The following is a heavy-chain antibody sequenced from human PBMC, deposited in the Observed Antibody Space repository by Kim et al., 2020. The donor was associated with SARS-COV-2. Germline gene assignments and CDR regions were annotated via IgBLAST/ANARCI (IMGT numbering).Heavy chain of an antibody. CDR3: AGLYDFWSGYYTGSFDI. Sequence: VKGRFPISRDNSKNTLYLQMNSLRAEDTAVYYCAGLYDFWSGYYTGSFDIWGQGTMVTVSS. J-gene: IGHJ3*02. V-gene: IGHV3-23*01. D-gene: IGHD3-3*01.